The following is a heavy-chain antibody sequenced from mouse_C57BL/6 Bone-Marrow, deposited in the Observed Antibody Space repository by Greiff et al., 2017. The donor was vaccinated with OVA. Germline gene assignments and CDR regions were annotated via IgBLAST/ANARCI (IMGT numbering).Heavy chain of an antibody. J-gene: IGHJ4*01. CDR1: GFTFSSYG. CDR3: ARRPTPYYYAMDY. CDR2: ISSGGSYT. Sequence: EVQRVESGGDLVKPGGSLKLSCAASGFTFSSYGMSWVRQTPDKRLEWVATISSGGSYTYYPASVKGRFTISRDNAKNTLYLQMSSLKSEDTAMYYCARRPTPYYYAMDYWGQGTSVTVSS. V-gene: IGHV5-6*01. D-gene: IGHD1-1*01.